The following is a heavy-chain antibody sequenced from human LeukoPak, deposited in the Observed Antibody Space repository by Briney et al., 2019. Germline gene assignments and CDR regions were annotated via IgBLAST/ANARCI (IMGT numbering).Heavy chain of an antibody. CDR2: INIDASTT. D-gene: IGHD5-12*01. V-gene: IGHV3-74*01. Sequence: QPGGSLRLSCAASGFTFTSFWMHWVRQAPGKGPVWVSRINIDASTTTYADSVKGRFTISRDNAKSTVYLQMNSLRAEDTAVYYCARDLVATSFDYWGQGTLVTVSS. CDR3: ARDLVATSFDY. J-gene: IGHJ4*02. CDR1: GFTFTSFW.